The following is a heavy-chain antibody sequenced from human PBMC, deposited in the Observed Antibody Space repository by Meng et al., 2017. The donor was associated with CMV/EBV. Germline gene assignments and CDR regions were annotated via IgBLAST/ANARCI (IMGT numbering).Heavy chain of an antibody. Sequence: TFGSYAISWVRQAPGQGLEWMGGIIPIFGTANYAQKFQGRVTITTDESTSTAYMELSSLRSEDTAVYYCAVSSTRPTDYYYYGMDVWGQGTTVTVSS. CDR1: TFGSYA. CDR3: AVSSTRPTDYYYYGMDV. J-gene: IGHJ6*02. CDR2: IIPIFGTA. V-gene: IGHV1-69*05. D-gene: IGHD2-2*01.